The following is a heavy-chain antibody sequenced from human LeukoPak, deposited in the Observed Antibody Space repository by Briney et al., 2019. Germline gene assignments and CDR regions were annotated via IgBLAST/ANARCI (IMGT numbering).Heavy chain of an antibody. V-gene: IGHV4-38-2*02. CDR3: ARDWGFGDSEDWFDP. J-gene: IGHJ5*02. D-gene: IGHD3-10*01. Sequence: SETLSLTCNVSGYSLSRGYYWGWIRQPPGKGLEWIYSVHHTGSTYYNPSLRSRVSISVDKSTNHISLEVTSVTAADTAVYYCARDWGFGDSEDWFDPWGQGTLVTVSS. CDR1: GYSLSRGYY. CDR2: VHHTGST.